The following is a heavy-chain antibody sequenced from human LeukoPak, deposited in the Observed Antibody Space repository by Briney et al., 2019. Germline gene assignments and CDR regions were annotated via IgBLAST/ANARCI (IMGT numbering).Heavy chain of an antibody. CDR1: GFTFSSYA. CDR2: ISYHGNNE. D-gene: IGHD6-19*01. V-gene: IGHV3-30-3*01. Sequence: QPGRSLRLSCAASGFTFSSYAVHWVRQAPGKGLEWVALISYHGNNECYADSVKGRFTISRDNSKNTLYLQVNSLRADDTAVYYCARDGVAVAGRFDYWGQGTLVTVSS. J-gene: IGHJ4*02. CDR3: ARDGVAVAGRFDY.